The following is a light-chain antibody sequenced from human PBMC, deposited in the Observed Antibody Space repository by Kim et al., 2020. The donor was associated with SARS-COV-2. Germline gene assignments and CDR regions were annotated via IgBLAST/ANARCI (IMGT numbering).Light chain of an antibody. V-gene: IGKV4-1*01. CDR3: QQYYSTPPYS. CDR1: QSVLYSSNKKNY. CDR2: WAS. J-gene: IGKJ2*03. Sequence: ATINCKSSQSVLYSSNKKNYLAWYQQKPGQPPKLLIYWASTRESGVPDRFSCSGSGTDFTLTISSLQAEDVAVYYCQQYYSTPPYSFGQGTKLEI.